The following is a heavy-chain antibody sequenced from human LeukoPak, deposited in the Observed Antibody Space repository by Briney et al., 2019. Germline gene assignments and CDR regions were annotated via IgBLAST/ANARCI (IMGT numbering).Heavy chain of an antibody. Sequence: GGSLRLLCAASGFTASNNYMSWVRQAPGKGLEWVSVIYANNSTYYADSVKGRFTISRDKSKNTLYLQMNSLRAEDTAVYYCAGVMIRGAWNYWGQGTLVTVSS. D-gene: IGHD3-10*01. J-gene: IGHJ4*02. V-gene: IGHV3-66*01. CDR1: GFTASNNY. CDR3: AGVMIRGAWNY. CDR2: IYANNST.